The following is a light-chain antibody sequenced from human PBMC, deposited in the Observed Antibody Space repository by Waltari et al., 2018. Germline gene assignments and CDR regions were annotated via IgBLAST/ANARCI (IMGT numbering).Light chain of an antibody. CDR2: DVS. Sequence: QSALTQPASVSGSPGQSITISCTGTSSDVGGYNYVSWYQQHPGKVPKLLIFDVSNRPSGVSNRFSCSKSCHTASLTISGLQAEDESDYYCCSFTSRSTWVFGGGTKLTVL. CDR1: SSDVGGYNY. V-gene: IGLV2-14*01. CDR3: CSFTSRSTWV. J-gene: IGLJ3*02.